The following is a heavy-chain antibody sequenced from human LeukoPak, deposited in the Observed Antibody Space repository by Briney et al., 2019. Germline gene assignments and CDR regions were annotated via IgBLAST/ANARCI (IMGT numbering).Heavy chain of an antibody. J-gene: IGHJ5*02. CDR2: IYYSGST. D-gene: IGHD4-17*01. Sequence: SETLSLTCTVSGGSISSHYWTWIRQAPGKGLEWIGYIYYSGSTNYNPSLKSRVTISVDTSKNQFSLKLRSVTAADTAVYYCARDKGDYGDYYWFDPWGQGTLVTVSS. CDR3: ARDKGDYGDYYWFDP. CDR1: GGSISSHY. V-gene: IGHV4-59*11.